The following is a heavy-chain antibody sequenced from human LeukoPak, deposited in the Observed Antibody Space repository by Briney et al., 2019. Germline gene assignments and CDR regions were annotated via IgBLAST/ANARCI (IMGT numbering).Heavy chain of an antibody. Sequence: SETLSLTCTVSGGSISSSSYYWGWIRQPPGKGLEWIGSIYYSGSTYYNTSLKSRVTISEDPSKNQFSLKLSSVTAADTAMCYCLSRYLPPNAPANYGMDVWGQGTTVTVSS. J-gene: IGHJ6*02. CDR1: GGSISSSSYY. CDR3: LSRYLPPNAPANYGMDV. D-gene: IGHD3-9*01. CDR2: IYYSGST. V-gene: IGHV4-39*01.